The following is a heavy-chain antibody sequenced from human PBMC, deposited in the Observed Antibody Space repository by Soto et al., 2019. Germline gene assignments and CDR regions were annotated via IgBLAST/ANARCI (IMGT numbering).Heavy chain of an antibody. J-gene: IGHJ4*02. Sequence: ASVKVSCKASGYTFTGYYMHWVRQAPGQGLEWMGWINPNSGGTNYAQKFQGRVTMTRDTSISTAYMELSRLGSDDTAVYYCATGYCSSTSCFFDYWGQGTLVTVSS. CDR3: ATGYCSSTSCFFDY. V-gene: IGHV1-2*02. CDR2: INPNSGGT. D-gene: IGHD2-2*01. CDR1: GYTFTGYY.